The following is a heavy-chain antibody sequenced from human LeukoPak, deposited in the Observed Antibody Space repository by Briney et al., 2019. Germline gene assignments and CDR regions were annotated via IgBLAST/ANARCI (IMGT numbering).Heavy chain of an antibody. CDR3: STLAYCSGGRCYGFDY. CDR1: GLTFSNAW. D-gene: IGHD2-15*01. CDR2: IESKTDGGTT. V-gene: IGHV3-15*04. Sequence: GGSLRLSCVVSGLTFSNAWMTWVSQAPGKGLEWVGRIESKTDGGTTDYAAPVKGRFTISRDDSKNTQYLQMNSLKTEDTAVYYCSTLAYCSGGRCYGFDYWGQGALVTVSS. J-gene: IGHJ4*02.